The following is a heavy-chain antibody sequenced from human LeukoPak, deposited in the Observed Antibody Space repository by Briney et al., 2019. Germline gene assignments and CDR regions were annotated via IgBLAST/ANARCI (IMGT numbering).Heavy chain of an antibody. CDR2: INPNSGGS. V-gene: IGHV1-2*02. D-gene: IGHD5-12*01. CDR3: ARGPRYGESGYDLGPY. Sequence: VASVKVSCKASGYTFTSYYIHWMRQAPGQGLEWVGWINPNSGGSHYARRFQGRVTMTSDTSINTGYMELTSLTTDDTAVYHCARGPRYGESGYDLGPYWGQGTLVTVSS. J-gene: IGHJ4*02. CDR1: GYTFTSYY.